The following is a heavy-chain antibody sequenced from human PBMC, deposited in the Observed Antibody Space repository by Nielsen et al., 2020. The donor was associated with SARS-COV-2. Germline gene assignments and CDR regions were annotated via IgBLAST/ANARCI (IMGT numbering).Heavy chain of an antibody. CDR3: ARGGSGSEPFDY. CDR2: INPNSGGT. V-gene: IGHV1-2*04. CDR1: GYTFTGYY. J-gene: IGHJ4*02. Sequence: ASVKVSCKASGYTFTGYYMHWVRRAPGQGLEWMGWINPNSGGTNYAQKFQGWVTMTRDTSISTAYMELSGLRSDDTAVYYCARGGSGSEPFDYWGQGTLVTVSS. D-gene: IGHD1-26*01.